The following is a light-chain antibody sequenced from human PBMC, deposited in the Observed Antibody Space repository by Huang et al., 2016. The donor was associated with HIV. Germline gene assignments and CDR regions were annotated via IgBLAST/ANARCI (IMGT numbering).Light chain of an antibody. CDR1: QGIGTW. V-gene: IGKV1-5*03. Sequence: DIQVTQSPSTLSASVGDRVTITCRASQGIGTWLAWYQQKPGKAPKLLSYGASSLESGVPSRFSGSGSGTAFTLTISSLQPEDFATYYCHQYNSHSRTFGQGTKVEIK. CDR3: HQYNSHSRT. J-gene: IGKJ1*01. CDR2: GAS.